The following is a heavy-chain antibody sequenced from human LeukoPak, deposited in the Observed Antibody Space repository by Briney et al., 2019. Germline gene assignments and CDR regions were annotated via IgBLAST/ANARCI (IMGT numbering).Heavy chain of an antibody. CDR3: ARVLWYDSSGYYNYWYFDL. CDR2: IYYGGST. D-gene: IGHD3-22*01. Sequence: PSETLSLTCTVSGGSISSYYWSWIRQPPGKGLEWIGYIYYGGSTNYNPSLKSRVTISVDTSKSQFSLKLSSVTAADTAVYYCARVLWYDSSGYYNYWYFDLWGRGTLVTVSS. V-gene: IGHV4-59*01. J-gene: IGHJ2*01. CDR1: GGSISSYY.